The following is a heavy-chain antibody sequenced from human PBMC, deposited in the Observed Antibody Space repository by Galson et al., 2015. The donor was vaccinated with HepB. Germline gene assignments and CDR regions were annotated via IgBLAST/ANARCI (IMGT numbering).Heavy chain of an antibody. J-gene: IGHJ4*02. D-gene: IGHD6-19*01. Sequence: SVKVSCKASGGTFSSYAISWVRQAPGQGLEWMGGIIPIFGTANYAQKFQGRVTITADESTSTAYMELSSLRSEDTAVYYCASPPIDSSGWVYYFDYWGQGTLVTVSS. CDR1: GGTFSSYA. V-gene: IGHV1-69*13. CDR3: ASPPIDSSGWVYYFDY. CDR2: IIPIFGTA.